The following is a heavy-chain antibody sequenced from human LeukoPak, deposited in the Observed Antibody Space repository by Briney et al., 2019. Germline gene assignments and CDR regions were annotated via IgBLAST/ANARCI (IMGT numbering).Heavy chain of an antibody. CDR2: ISTSSSYI. Sequence: GGSLRLSCAASGFTFGSYSMNWVRQAPGKGLEWVSFISTSSSYIYYADSVKGRFTISRDNAKNSLHLQMDSLRAEDTAVYYCAKGAMATTIDYWGQGTLVTVSS. D-gene: IGHD5-24*01. V-gene: IGHV3-21*01. CDR3: AKGAMATTIDY. CDR1: GFTFGSYS. J-gene: IGHJ4*02.